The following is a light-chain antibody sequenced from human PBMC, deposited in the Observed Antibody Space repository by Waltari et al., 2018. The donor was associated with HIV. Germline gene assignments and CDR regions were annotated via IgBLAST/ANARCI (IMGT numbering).Light chain of an antibody. CDR1: QDSSNS. V-gene: IGKV1-9*01. CDR2: STS. J-gene: IGKJ2*01. Sequence: DIHLTQSPSFLSASVGDRVTITCRASQDSSNSVAWYQQRPGKAPKILIYSTSTLQSGVPSRFRGSRSRTEFTLTIASLQAEDFATYFCQQLNTYPHTFGQGTKVEI. CDR3: QQLNTYPHT.